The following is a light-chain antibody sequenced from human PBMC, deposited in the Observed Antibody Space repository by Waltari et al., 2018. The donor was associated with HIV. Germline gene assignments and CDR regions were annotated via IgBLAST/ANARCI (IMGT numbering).Light chain of an antibody. CDR2: RNN. Sequence: QSVLTQPPSAPGTPGQRITISCSGSSSKIWNNYVHWYQHLPGTAPKLLIYRNNQRASGVPDRFSGSKSGTSASLAISGLRSEDEADYYCVTWADRSSGPVVFGGGTKVTVL. J-gene: IGLJ2*01. V-gene: IGLV1-47*01. CDR1: SSKIWNNY. CDR3: VTWADRSSGPVV.